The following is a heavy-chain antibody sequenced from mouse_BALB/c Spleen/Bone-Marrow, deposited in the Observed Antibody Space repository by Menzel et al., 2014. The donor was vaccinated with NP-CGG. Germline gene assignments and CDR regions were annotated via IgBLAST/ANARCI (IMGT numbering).Heavy chain of an antibody. J-gene: IGHJ1*01. V-gene: IGHV5-17*02. CDR1: GFTFSTFG. CDR3: ARGGNWDDFDV. Sequence: EVMLVESGGGLVQPGGSRKLSCAASGFTFSTFGMHWVRQAPEKGLEWAAYISSGSTAIFYADTLKGRFTISRDNPENTLFLQMTSLRSEDTAMYYCARGGNWDDFDVWGAGTTVTVSS. D-gene: IGHD4-1*01. CDR2: ISSGSTAI.